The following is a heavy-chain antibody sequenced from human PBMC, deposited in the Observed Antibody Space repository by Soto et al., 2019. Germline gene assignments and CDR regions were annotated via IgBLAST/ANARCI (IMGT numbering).Heavy chain of an antibody. D-gene: IGHD6-13*01. V-gene: IGHV3-9*01. CDR2: INWNSGSI. J-gene: IGHJ1*01. CDR3: VKDESINWYSGHFRH. CDR1: GFTFDGYA. Sequence: GGSLRLSCAASGFTFDGYAMHWVRQVPGKGLEWVSGINWNSGSIGYADSVKGRFAISRDNAKNSLHLQMNSLRAEDTAFYYCVKDESINWYSGHFRHWGQGTLVTAPQ.